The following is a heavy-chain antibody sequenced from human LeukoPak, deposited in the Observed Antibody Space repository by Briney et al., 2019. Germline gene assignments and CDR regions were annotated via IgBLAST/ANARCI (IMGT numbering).Heavy chain of an antibody. V-gene: IGHV4-39*01. D-gene: IGHD3-3*01. J-gene: IGHJ6*02. CDR1: GGSISSANHY. CDR3: ARQDDFWSGSSAMDV. Sequence: SETLSLICTVAGGSISSANHYWGWIRQPPGKGLEWIGSIFYNGFTYYNPSLKRRVTMSVDTPKHQFSLKLSSVTAADTAVYYCARQDDFWSGSSAMDVWGQGTTVTVSS. CDR2: IFYNGFT.